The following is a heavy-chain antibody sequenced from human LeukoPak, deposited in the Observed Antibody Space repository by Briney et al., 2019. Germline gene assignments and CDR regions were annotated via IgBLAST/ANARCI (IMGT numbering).Heavy chain of an antibody. D-gene: IGHD1-26*01. CDR1: GFTFSDHY. CDR3: AREATGNDAFDI. CDR2: SRNKGNTYTT. V-gene: IGHV3-72*01. J-gene: IGHJ3*02. Sequence: GGSLRLSCAASGFTFSDHYMDWVRQAPGKGLEWVGRSRNKGNTYTTEYAASVKGRFTISRDDSKNSLYLQMNSLKTEDTAVYYCAREATGNDAFDIWGQGTMVTVSS.